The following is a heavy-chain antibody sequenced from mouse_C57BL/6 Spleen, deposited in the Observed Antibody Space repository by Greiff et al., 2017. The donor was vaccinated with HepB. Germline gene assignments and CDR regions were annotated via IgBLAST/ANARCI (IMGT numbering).Heavy chain of an antibody. Sequence: VKLMESGAELVKPGASVKISCKASGYAFSSYWMNWVKQRPGKGLEWIGQIYPGDGDTNYNGKFKGKATLTADKSSSTAYMQLSSLTSEDSAVYFCARHGIYAMDYWGQGTSVTVSS. CDR3: ARHGIYAMDY. V-gene: IGHV1-80*01. CDR2: IYPGDGDT. CDR1: GYAFSSYW. J-gene: IGHJ4*01.